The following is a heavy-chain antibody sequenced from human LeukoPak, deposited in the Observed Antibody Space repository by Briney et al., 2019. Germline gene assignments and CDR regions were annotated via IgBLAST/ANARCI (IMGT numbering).Heavy chain of an antibody. CDR2: INPSGGST. D-gene: IGHD3-22*01. CDR1: GGTFSSYA. V-gene: IGHV1-46*01. J-gene: IGHJ4*02. CDR3: ARARSSGYYALDY. Sequence: ASVKVSCKASGGTFSSYAMSWVRQAPGQGLEWMGIINPSGGSTSYAQKFQGRVTMTRDMSTSTVYMELSSLRSEDTAVYYCARARSSGYYALDYWGQGTLVTVSS.